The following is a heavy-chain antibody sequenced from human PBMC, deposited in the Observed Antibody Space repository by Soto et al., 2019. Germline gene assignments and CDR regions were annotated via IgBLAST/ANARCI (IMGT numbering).Heavy chain of an antibody. V-gene: IGHV3-30*18. Sequence: QVQLVESGGGVVQPGRSLRLSCADSGITFSVYGMHWVRKAPGKGLEWVAVVSYDGGSKYYAESVKGRFTISRDNSKNTLYLQMNSLRVEDTAVYYCAKDFAPGEDAFDIWGQGTVVTVSS. J-gene: IGHJ3*02. CDR3: AKDFAPGEDAFDI. CDR1: GITFSVYG. CDR2: VSYDGGSK. D-gene: IGHD3-10*01.